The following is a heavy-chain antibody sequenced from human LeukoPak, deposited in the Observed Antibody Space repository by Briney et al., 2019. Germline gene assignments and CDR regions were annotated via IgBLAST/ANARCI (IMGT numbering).Heavy chain of an antibody. V-gene: IGHV1-69*13. CDR2: IIPIFGTA. CDR1: GGTFSSYA. Sequence: SVKVSCKASGGTFSSYAISWVQQAPGQGLEWMGGIIPIFGTANYAQKFQGRVTITADESTSTAYMELSSPRSEDTAVYYCARGNGDYDFDYWGQGTLVTVSS. D-gene: IGHD4-17*01. J-gene: IGHJ4*02. CDR3: ARGNGDYDFDY.